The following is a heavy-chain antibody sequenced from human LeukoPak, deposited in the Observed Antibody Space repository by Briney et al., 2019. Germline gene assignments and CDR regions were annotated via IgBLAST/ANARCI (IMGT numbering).Heavy chain of an antibody. J-gene: IGHJ4*02. CDR2: INPHTGDT. Sequence: GAPVKVSCKASGYTFVTYGISWVRQAPGQGLEWMGWINPHTGDTKNAQKFHDRVTMTVDPFTDTAYMELRSLRSDDTAVYYCARDDFDFDSWGQGTLVTVS. D-gene: IGHD3/OR15-3a*01. CDR3: ARDDFDFDS. CDR1: GYTFVTYG. V-gene: IGHV1-18*01.